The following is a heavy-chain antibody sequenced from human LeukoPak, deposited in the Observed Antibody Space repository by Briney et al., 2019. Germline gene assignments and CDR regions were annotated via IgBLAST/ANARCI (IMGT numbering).Heavy chain of an antibody. Sequence: GGSLRLSCAASGFTFSSYDMSWVRQAPGKGLEWVANINQDGSEKYLVDSVKGRFTISRDNAKNSLYLHMNSLIAEDTALYYCARDDYGAGSWNDYWGQGTLVTVSS. CDR3: ARDDYGAGSWNDY. V-gene: IGHV3-7*03. D-gene: IGHD3-10*01. J-gene: IGHJ4*02. CDR1: GFTFSSYD. CDR2: INQDGSEK.